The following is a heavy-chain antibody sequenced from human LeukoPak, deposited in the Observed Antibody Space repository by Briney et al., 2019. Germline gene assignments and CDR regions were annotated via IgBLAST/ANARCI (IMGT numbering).Heavy chain of an antibody. CDR1: GGSISSGSYY. Sequence: SETLSLTCTVSGGSISSGSYYWSWIRQPAGKGLEWIGRIYTSGSTNYNPSLKSRVTISVDTSKNQFSLKLSSVTAADTAVYYCARVFSGMDVWGQGTTVTVSS. J-gene: IGHJ6*02. D-gene: IGHD1-14*01. CDR2: IYTSGST. V-gene: IGHV4-61*02. CDR3: ARVFSGMDV.